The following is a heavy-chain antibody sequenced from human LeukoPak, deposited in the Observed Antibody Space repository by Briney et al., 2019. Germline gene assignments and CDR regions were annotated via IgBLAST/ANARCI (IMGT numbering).Heavy chain of an antibody. V-gene: IGHV3-15*01. D-gene: IGHD3-10*01. CDR3: TTHLSRITMVRRVIRSAH. Sequence: KPGGSLRLSCAASSFTFSNAWMSWARQGPGKGLEWVGRIKSKTDGGTTDYAAPVKGRFTISRDDSKNTLYLQMNSLKTEDTAVYYLTTHLSRITMVRRVIRSAHSGQGTLVTVSS. CDR2: IKSKTDGGTT. J-gene: IGHJ4*02. CDR1: SFTFSNAW.